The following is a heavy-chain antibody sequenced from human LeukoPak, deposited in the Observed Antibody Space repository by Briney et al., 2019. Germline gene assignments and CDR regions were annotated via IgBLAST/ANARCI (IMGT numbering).Heavy chain of an antibody. CDR2: IKKDGSEK. Sequence: PGGSLRLSCAASGFTFSSYWMTWVRQAPGKGLEWVANIKKDGSEKYYVDSVKGRFTISRDDAENSLYLQMNSLRVEDTAVYYCARDRTRLLYWGQGTLVTVSS. D-gene: IGHD5/OR15-5a*01. CDR1: GFTFSSYW. J-gene: IGHJ4*02. CDR3: ARDRTRLLY. V-gene: IGHV3-7*01.